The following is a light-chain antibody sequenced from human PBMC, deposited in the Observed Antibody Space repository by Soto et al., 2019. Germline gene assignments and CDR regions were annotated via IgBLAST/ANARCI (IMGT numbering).Light chain of an antibody. J-gene: IGKJ1*01. CDR3: QQYGA. V-gene: IGKV1-5*03. CDR1: ASISSW. CDR2: KSS. Sequence: DIQLTQSPSTLSASVGARVTITCRASASISSWLAWYQQQPGKAPKLLIYKSSIVENGVPSRFSGGGSGTEITPTISTRQPDDFATDYCQQYGAFGKGTKVEIK.